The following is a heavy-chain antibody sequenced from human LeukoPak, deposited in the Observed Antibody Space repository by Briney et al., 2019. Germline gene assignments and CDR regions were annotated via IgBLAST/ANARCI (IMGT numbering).Heavy chain of an antibody. D-gene: IGHD3-16*01. J-gene: IGHJ4*02. V-gene: IGHV3-48*04. CDR3: VRDLFGRDRRPFDC. Sequence: SCKVSGYTLTELSMHWVRQAPGKGLECVSYINDNSDTIFYADSVKGRFTISRDNAKNSLYLQMNSLGAEDTAVYYCVRDLFGRDRRPFDCWGQGTLVTVSS. CDR1: GYTLTELS. CDR2: INDNSDTI.